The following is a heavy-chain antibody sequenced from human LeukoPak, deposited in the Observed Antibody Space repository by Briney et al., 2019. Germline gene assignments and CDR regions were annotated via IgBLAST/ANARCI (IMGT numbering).Heavy chain of an antibody. CDR3: AKDTPVWYYDSSGYIDY. V-gene: IGHV3-23*01. Sequence: GSLRLSCATSGFTFRNYGMSWVRQAPGKGLEWVSAISGSGGSTYYADSVKGRFTISRDNSKNTLYLQMNSLRAEDTAVYYCAKDTPVWYYDSSGYIDYWGQGTLVTVSS. CDR2: ISGSGGST. D-gene: IGHD3-22*01. J-gene: IGHJ4*02. CDR1: GFTFRNYG.